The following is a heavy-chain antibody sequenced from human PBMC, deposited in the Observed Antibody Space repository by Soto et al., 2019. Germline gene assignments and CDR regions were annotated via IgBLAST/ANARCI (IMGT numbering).Heavy chain of an antibody. CDR2: RQPSTGGT. CDR1: GYSFTSLD. J-gene: IGHJ4*02. D-gene: IGHD1-26*01. Sequence: QVQLVQSGAEVREPGASVKVSCKASGYSFTSLDINWVRQTAGQGLEWMGWRQPSTGGTGYAQKFQGRVTMTRDTSINTAYMELTTLTSDDSAFYYCARGVSAGVEYWGQGTLVTVSS. CDR3: ARGVSAGVEY. V-gene: IGHV1-8*01.